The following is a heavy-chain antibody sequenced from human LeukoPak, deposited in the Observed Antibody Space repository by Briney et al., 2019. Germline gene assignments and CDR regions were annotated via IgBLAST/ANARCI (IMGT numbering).Heavy chain of an antibody. D-gene: IGHD1-26*01. CDR3: ARDPSIVGATTDLPGY. V-gene: IGHV3-33*01. Sequence: GGSLRLSCAASGFTFSSYGMHWVRQAPGKGLEWVAVIWYDGSNKYYADSVKGRFTIPRDNSKNTLYLQMNSLRAEDTAVYYCARDPSIVGATTDLPGYWGQGTLVTVSS. CDR2: IWYDGSNK. CDR1: GFTFSSYG. J-gene: IGHJ4*02.